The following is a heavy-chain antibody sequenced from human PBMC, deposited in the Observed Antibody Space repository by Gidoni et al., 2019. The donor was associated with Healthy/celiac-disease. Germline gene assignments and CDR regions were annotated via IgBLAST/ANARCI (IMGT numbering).Heavy chain of an antibody. D-gene: IGHD3-22*01. V-gene: IGHV3-33*01. CDR1: GFTFSSYG. CDR3: AREFDSSGYYLPDY. Sequence: QVQLVESGGGVVQPGRSLRISWAASGFTFSSYGMHWFRQAPGKVLEWVAVIWYDGSNKDYADSVKGRFTISRDNSKNTLYLQMNSLRAEDTAVYYCAREFDSSGYYLPDYWGQGTLVTVSS. J-gene: IGHJ4*02. CDR2: IWYDGSNK.